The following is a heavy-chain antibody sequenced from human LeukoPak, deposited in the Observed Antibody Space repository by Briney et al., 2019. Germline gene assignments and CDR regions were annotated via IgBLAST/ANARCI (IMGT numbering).Heavy chain of an antibody. CDR3: ARRVTTSASFDR. V-gene: IGHV4-38-2*02. D-gene: IGHD4-17*01. CDR1: GYSISSGYY. CDR2: IYHSGST. J-gene: IGHJ5*02. Sequence: SETLSLTCTVSGYSISSGYYWGWIQQPPGKGLEWIGSIYHSGSTYYNPSLKSRVTISVDTSKNQFSLKLSSVTAADTAVYYCARRVTTSASFDRWGQGTLVTVSS.